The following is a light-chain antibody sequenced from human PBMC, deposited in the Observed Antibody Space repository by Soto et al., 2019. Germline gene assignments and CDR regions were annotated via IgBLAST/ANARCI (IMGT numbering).Light chain of an antibody. CDR3: QQYYSYPPYP. V-gene: IGKV1-8*01. J-gene: IGKJ2*01. CDR2: AAS. CDR1: QGISSY. Sequence: SASTGDRVTITCRASQGISSYLAWYQQKPGKAPKLLIYAASTLQSGVPSRFSGSGSGTDFTLTISCLQSEDFATYYCQQYYSYPPYPFGQGTKVDIK.